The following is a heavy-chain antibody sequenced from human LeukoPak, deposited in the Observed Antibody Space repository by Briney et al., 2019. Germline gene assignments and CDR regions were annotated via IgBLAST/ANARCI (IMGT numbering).Heavy chain of an antibody. D-gene: IGHD4-17*01. CDR3: AREETTVTHNWFDP. J-gene: IGHJ5*02. V-gene: IGHV4-31*03. Sequence: PSETLSLTCTVSGGSISSGGYYWSWIRQHPGEGLEWIGYIYYSGCTYYNPSLKSRVTISVDTSKNQFSLKLSSVTAADTAVYYCAREETTVTHNWFDPWGQGTLVTVSS. CDR2: IYYSGCT. CDR1: GGSISSGGYY.